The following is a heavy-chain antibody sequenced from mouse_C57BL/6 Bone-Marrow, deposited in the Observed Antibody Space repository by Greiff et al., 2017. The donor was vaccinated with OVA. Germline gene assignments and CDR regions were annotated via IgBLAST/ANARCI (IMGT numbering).Heavy chain of an antibody. V-gene: IGHV1-69*01. CDR3: ASWAMDY. Sequence: VQLQQSGAELVMPGASVKLSCKASGYTFTSYWMHWVKQRPGQGLEWIGEIDPSDSYTNYNQKFKGKSTLTVDKSSSTAYMQLSSLTSEDSAVYYCASWAMDYWGQGTSVTVSS. CDR1: GYTFTSYW. J-gene: IGHJ4*01. CDR2: IDPSDSYT.